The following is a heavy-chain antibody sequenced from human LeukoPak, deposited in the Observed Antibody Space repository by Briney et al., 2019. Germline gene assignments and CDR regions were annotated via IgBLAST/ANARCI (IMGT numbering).Heavy chain of an antibody. D-gene: IGHD6-6*01. Sequence: ASVKVSCKASGYTFTSYDINWVRQATGQGLEWMGVMNTNSGNTGYAQRFRGRVTITRNTSISTAYMELSSLRSEDTAVYYCARGASRSFDYWGQGTLVTVSS. V-gene: IGHV1-8*03. CDR2: MNTNSGNT. J-gene: IGHJ4*02. CDR3: ARGASRSFDY. CDR1: GYTFTSYD.